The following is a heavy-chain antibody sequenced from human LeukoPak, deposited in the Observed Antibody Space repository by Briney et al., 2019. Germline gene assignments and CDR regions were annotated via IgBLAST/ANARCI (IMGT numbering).Heavy chain of an antibody. Sequence: PSETLSLTCAVYGGSFSGYYWSWIRQPPGEGLEWIGEINHSGSTNYNPSLKSRVTISVDTSKNQFSLKLSSVTAADTAVYYCARGPPTGGFDYWGQGTLVTVSS. J-gene: IGHJ4*02. CDR1: GGSFSGYY. CDR2: INHSGST. D-gene: IGHD7-27*01. V-gene: IGHV4-34*01. CDR3: ARGPPTGGFDY.